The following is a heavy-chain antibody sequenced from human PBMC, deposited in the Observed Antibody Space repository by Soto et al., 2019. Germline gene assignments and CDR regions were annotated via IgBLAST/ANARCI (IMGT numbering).Heavy chain of an antibody. V-gene: IGHV4-30-4*01. CDR1: GGSISSGDYY. CDR2: IYYSGST. Sequence: SETLSLTCTVSGGSISSGDYYWSWIRQPPGKGLEWIGYIYYSGSTYYNPSLKSRVTISVDTSKNQFSLKLSSVTAADTAVYYCARAITVVTPENYFDYWGQGTLVTVSS. J-gene: IGHJ4*02. D-gene: IGHD2-21*02. CDR3: ARAITVVTPENYFDY.